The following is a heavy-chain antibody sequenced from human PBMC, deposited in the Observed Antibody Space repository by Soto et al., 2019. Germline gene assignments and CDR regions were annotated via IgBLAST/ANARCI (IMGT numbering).Heavy chain of an antibody. CDR3: ARHSHDFWSGYYTSGWFDP. V-gene: IGHV4-39*01. J-gene: IGHJ5*02. Sequence: QLQLQESGPGLVKPSETLSLTCTVSGGSISSSSYYWGWIRQPPGKGLEWIGSIYYSGSTYYNPSHKSRVTISVDTSKNQFSLKLSSVTAADTAVYYCARHSHDFWSGYYTSGWFDPWGQGTLVTVSS. CDR1: GGSISSSSYY. CDR2: IYYSGST. D-gene: IGHD3-3*01.